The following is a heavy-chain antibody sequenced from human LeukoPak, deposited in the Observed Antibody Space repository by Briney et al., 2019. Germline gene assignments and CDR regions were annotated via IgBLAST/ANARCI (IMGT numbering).Heavy chain of an antibody. CDR2: VNHSGSS. CDR3: ARVHQQLALYAFDF. D-gene: IGHD6-13*01. Sequence: SETLSLTCAVYGVSFSAHYWSWIRQAPGKGLEWLGEVNHSGSSNYNPSLKSRVTISADTSKNQFSMKLRSVTAADTAVYYCARVHQQLALYAFDFWGQGTMVTVSS. CDR1: GVSFSAHY. J-gene: IGHJ3*01. V-gene: IGHV4-34*01.